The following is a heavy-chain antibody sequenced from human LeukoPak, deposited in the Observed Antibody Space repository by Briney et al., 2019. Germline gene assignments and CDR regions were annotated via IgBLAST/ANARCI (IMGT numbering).Heavy chain of an antibody. Sequence: GRSLRLSCAASGFTFSTYGMHWVRQAPGKGLEWVAVIWYDGSDKYHADSVKGRFTISRDNSKNTLYLQMNSLRVEDTAVYYCARPVVLGAYLRGAYYFDSWGQGTLVTVSS. CDR2: IWYDGSDK. V-gene: IGHV3-33*01. J-gene: IGHJ4*02. CDR3: ARPVVLGAYLRGAYYFDS. CDR1: GFTFSTYG. D-gene: IGHD3-16*01.